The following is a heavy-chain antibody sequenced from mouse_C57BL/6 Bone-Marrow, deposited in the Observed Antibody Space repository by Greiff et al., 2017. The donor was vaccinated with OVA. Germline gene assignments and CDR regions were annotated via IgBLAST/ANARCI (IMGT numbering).Heavy chain of an antibody. CDR2: ISSGGSYT. CDR3: ARSSTGTFAY. Sequence: EVHLVESGGDLVKPGGSLKLSCAASGFTFSSYGMSWVRQTPDKRLEWVATISSGGSYTYYPDSVKGRFTISRDNAKNPLYLKMSSLKSEETAMYYCARSSTGTFAYWGRGTRVTVSA. D-gene: IGHD4-1*02. V-gene: IGHV5-6*01. J-gene: IGHJ3*01. CDR1: GFTFSSYG.